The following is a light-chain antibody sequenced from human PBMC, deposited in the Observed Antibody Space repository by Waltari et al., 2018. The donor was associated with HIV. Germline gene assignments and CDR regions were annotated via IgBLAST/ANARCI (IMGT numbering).Light chain of an antibody. CDR3: SSYAGSNNVV. Sequence: QSALTQPRSVSGSPGQSVTISCTGSTSNIGNTKYVSWYQHNPGKVPKLIIYYGTKPPSGVPVRISGSKSGNTASLTISGRQAEDEADYYCSSYAGSNNVVFGGGTKLTVL. J-gene: IGLJ2*01. CDR1: TSNIGNTKY. V-gene: IGLV2-11*01. CDR2: YGT.